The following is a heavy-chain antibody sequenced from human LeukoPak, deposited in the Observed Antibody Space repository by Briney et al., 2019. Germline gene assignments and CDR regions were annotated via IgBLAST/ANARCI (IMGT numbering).Heavy chain of an antibody. CDR3: ARGWGPAYCGGDCHRHFDY. J-gene: IGHJ4*02. Sequence: SQTLSLTCDVSGYSISSGGYSWNWIRQPPGRDLEWIGYMYYRGSTNYNPSLKSRVTTSIDTSKNQFSLNLMSVTAADMAVYYCARGWGPAYCGGDCHRHFDYWGQGILVTVSS. D-gene: IGHD2-21*02. V-gene: IGHV4-30-4*07. CDR1: GYSISSGGYS. CDR2: MYYRGST.